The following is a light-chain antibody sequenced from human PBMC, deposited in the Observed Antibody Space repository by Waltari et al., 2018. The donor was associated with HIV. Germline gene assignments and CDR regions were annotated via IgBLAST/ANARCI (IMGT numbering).Light chain of an antibody. CDR3: QRRSNWPPIT. V-gene: IGKV3-11*01. CDR1: QILSNE. J-gene: IGKJ5*01. Sequence: EIVLPQPPATLSSSPGESATLSCRASQILSNELTWYQQKPGQAPRLLIYDAANRATGVPARFSGSGSETDFTLTISSLEPEDFAVYYCQRRSNWPPITFGQGTRLEIK. CDR2: DAA.